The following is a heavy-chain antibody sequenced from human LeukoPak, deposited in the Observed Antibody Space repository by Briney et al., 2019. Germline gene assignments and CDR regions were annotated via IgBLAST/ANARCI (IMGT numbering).Heavy chain of an antibody. CDR3: AKPLVPAASTLDY. D-gene: IGHD2-2*01. Sequence: GGSLRLSCAASGFTFSSYSMNWVRQAPGKGLEWVSAISGSGGSTYYADSVKGRFTISRDNSKNTLYLQMNSLRAEDTAVYYCAKPLVPAASTLDYWGQGTLVTVSS. V-gene: IGHV3-23*01. J-gene: IGHJ4*02. CDR1: GFTFSSYS. CDR2: ISGSGGST.